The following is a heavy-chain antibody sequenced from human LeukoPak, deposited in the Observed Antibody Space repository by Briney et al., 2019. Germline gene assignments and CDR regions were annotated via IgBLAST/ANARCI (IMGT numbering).Heavy chain of an antibody. CDR1: GFTFSSYG. V-gene: IGHV3-15*01. CDR2: IRTKTDGGTT. D-gene: IGHD3-10*01. J-gene: IGHJ4*02. CDR3: TTGPWFGYDY. Sequence: PGGSLRLSCAASGFTFSSYGMHWVRQAPGKGLEWVGRIRTKTDGGTTDYAAPVKGRFTISRDDSRNTLYLQMNSLKTEDTAVYFCTTGPWFGYDYWGQGTLVTVSS.